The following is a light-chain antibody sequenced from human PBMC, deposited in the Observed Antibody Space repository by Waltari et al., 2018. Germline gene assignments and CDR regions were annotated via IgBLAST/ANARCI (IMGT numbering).Light chain of an antibody. CDR2: KVS. CDR3: MQGTHWPRT. J-gene: IGKJ1*01. V-gene: IGKV2-30*02. CDR1: QGLVHSDGNTY. Sequence: DVVMTQSPLSLPVTLGQPASISCRSSQGLVHSDGNTYLNWFQQRPGQSQRRLIYKVSNRDSGVPDRFSGSGSGTAFTLKISRVEAEDVGVYYCMQGTHWPRTFGQGTKVEIK.